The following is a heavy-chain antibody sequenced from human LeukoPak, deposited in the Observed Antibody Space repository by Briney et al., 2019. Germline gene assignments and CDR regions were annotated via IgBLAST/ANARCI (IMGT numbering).Heavy chain of an antibody. D-gene: IGHD5-18*01. CDR3: ARDRHVDTAMDY. J-gene: IGHJ4*02. V-gene: IGHV3-7*04. CDR1: GFTFGSYW. CDR2: IKQDGSEK. Sequence: GGSWRFSCAASGFTFGSYWMSWVRQAPGKGLEWVANIKQDGSEKYYVDSVKGRFTISRDNAKNSLYLQMNSLRAEDTAVYYCARDRHVDTAMDYWGQGTLVTVSS.